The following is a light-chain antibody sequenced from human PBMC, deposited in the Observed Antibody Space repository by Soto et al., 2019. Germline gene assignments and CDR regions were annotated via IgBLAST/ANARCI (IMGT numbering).Light chain of an antibody. V-gene: IGLV1-40*01. CDR2: GNS. J-gene: IGLJ2*01. Sequence: QSVLTQPPSVSGAPGQRVTISRTGSSSNIGAGYDVHWYQQLPGTAPKLLIYGNSNRPSGVPDRFSGSKSDTSASLAITGLQAEDEADYYCQSYDSSLSGSGVFGGGTKLTVL. CDR3: QSYDSSLSGSGV. CDR1: SSNIGAGYD.